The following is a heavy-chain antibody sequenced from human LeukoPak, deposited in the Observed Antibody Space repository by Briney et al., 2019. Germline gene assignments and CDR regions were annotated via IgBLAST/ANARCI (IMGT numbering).Heavy chain of an antibody. J-gene: IGHJ4*02. CDR2: IKGDESAK. CDR3: ARDVGGSLDY. D-gene: IGHD1-26*01. Sequence: GGSLRLSCAASGFTFSTYWMAWVRQAPGKGLEWVANIKGDESAKHQAASVKGRFTISRDNAQNSVYLQMSNLRGEDTAVYYCARDVGGSLDYWGQGTRVTVSS. CDR1: GFTFSTYW. V-gene: IGHV3-7*01.